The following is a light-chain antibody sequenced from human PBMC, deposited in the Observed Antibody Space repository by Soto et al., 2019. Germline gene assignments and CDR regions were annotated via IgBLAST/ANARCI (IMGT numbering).Light chain of an antibody. V-gene: IGKV1-39*01. Sequence: DIQMTQSPSSLSASVADRVIITCRASQSISNHLNWYQQKPGKAPKLLIFAASSLQSGVPSRFSGSGSGTDFTLTISSLQPEDFATYYCQQLESYPSTFGGGTKVDIK. CDR2: AAS. CDR3: QQLESYPST. CDR1: QSISNH. J-gene: IGKJ4*01.